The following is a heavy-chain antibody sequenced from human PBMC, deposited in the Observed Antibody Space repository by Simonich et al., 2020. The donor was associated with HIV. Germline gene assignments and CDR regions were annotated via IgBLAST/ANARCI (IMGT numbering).Heavy chain of an antibody. D-gene: IGHD3-22*01. CDR3: ARRVYYYDSSDYLVPDALDI. J-gene: IGHJ3*02. V-gene: IGHV4-34*01. CDR1: GESFIGYY. Sequence: QVQLQQWGAGLLKPSETLSLTCAVYGESFIGYYWTWIRQPPEKGLEWIGEINHSGRTNYNLSLKSRVTISEDTSKNQFSLKLSSVTAADTAVYYCARRVYYYDSSDYLVPDALDIWGRGTMVIVSS. CDR2: INHSGRT.